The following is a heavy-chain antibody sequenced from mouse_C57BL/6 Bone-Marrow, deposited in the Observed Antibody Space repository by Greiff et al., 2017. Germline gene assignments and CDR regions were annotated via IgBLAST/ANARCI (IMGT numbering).Heavy chain of an antibody. V-gene: IGHV1-81*01. D-gene: IGHD3-2*02. CDR2: LYPRSGNT. Sequence: QVQLQQSGAELARPGASVKLSCKASGYTFTSYGISWVKQRTGQGLAWIGELYPRSGNTYYNEKFKGKATLTADKSSSTAYMELRSLTSEDTAVDFCAKRLRLRAWFAYWGQGTLVTVSA. CDR1: GYTFTSYG. CDR3: AKRLRLRAWFAY. J-gene: IGHJ3*01.